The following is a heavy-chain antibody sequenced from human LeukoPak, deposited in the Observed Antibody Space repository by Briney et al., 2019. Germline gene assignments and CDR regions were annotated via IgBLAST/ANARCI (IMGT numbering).Heavy chain of an antibody. D-gene: IGHD3-16*01. V-gene: IGHV1-2*02. J-gene: IGHJ4*02. CDR1: GYTFTGYY. Sequence: ASVKVSCKASGYTFTGYYMHWVRQAPGQGLEWMGWINPNSGGTNYAQKFQGRVTMTRDTSISIAYMELSRLRSDDTAVYYCARGYDYVWGSHTKGYYFDYWGQGTLVTVSS. CDR2: INPNSGGT. CDR3: ARGYDYVWGSHTKGYYFDY.